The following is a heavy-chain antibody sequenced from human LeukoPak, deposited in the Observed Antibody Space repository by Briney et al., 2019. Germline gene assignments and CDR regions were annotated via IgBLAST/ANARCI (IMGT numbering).Heavy chain of an antibody. J-gene: IGHJ3*01. CDR1: GYNFTNYW. CDR2: IYT. Sequence: GGSLKISCKGSGYNFTNYWIGWVRQMPGKGLEGMGIIYTRYSPSFQGQVTISADKSISTAYLQWSSLKASDTAMYYCASLSQNCSSTSCYGDGAFDVWGQGTMVTVFS. V-gene: IGHV5-51*01. CDR3: ASLSQNCSSTSCYGDGAFDV. D-gene: IGHD2-2*01.